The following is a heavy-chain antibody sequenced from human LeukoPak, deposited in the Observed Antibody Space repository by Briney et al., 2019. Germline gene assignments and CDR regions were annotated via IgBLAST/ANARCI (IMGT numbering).Heavy chain of an antibody. CDR3: AKDIGQDGSGHHYFDH. V-gene: IGHV3-43*01. CDR1: GFIFDDYT. CDR2: ISWDGGDK. D-gene: IGHD5-12*01. Sequence: PGGSLRLSCLASGFIFDDYTMDWVRQAPGKGLEWVSRISWDGGDKYYAESVKGRFTISRGNSKNSVYLQMNGLRTDGTAFYYCAKDIGQDGSGHHYFDHWGQGTLVTVSS. J-gene: IGHJ4*02.